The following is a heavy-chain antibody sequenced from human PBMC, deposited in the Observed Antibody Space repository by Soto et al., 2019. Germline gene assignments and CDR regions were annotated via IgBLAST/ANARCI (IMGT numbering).Heavy chain of an antibody. J-gene: IGHJ4*02. CDR3: ARDHAGQRSFDY. CDR1: GGSISSYY. CDR2: IYSNGSA. Sequence: SETLSLTCTVSGGSISSYYWGCIRQPAGKGLEWIGLIYSNGSANYNPSLKSRVTVSVERSKNQLSLKLSSVTAADTAVYYCARDHAGQRSFDYWAQGTLVTVSS. V-gene: IGHV4-4*07. D-gene: IGHD1-1*01.